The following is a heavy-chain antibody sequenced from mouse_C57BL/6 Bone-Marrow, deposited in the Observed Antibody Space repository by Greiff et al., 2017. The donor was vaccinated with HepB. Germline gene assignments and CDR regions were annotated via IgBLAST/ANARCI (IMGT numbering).Heavy chain of an antibody. Sequence: VQLKESGAELVRPGASVKLSCTASGFNIKDYYMHWVKQRPEQGLEWIGRIDPEDGDTEYAPKFQGKATMTADTSSNTAYLHLGSLTSEDTAVYYCTNLLLRAWFAYWGQGTLVTVAA. V-gene: IGHV14-1*01. CDR1: GFNIKDYY. J-gene: IGHJ3*01. CDR2: IDPEDGDT. D-gene: IGHD1-1*01. CDR3: TNLLLRAWFAY.